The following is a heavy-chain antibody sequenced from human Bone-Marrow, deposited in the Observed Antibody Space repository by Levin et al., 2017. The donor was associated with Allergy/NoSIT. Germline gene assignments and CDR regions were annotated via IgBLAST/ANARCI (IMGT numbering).Heavy chain of an antibody. J-gene: IGHJ4*02. CDR3: ARGLGLYDTMIVVALDY. CDR2: MNPNSGNT. D-gene: IGHD3-22*01. V-gene: IGHV1-8*01. Sequence: ASVKVSCKASGYTFTSYDINWVRQATGQGLEWMGWMNPNSGNTGYAQKFQGRVTMTRNTSISTAYMELSSLRSEDTAVYYCARGLGLYDTMIVVALDYWGQGTLVTVSS. CDR1: GYTFTSYD.